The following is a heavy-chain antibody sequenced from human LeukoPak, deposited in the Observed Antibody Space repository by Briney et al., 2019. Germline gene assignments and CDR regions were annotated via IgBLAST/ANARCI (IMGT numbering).Heavy chain of an antibody. CDR1: GYTFTSYG. CDR2: ISAYNGNT. Sequence: ASVKVSCKASGYTFTSYGISWVRQAPGQGPEWMGWISAYNGNTNYAQKLQGRVTMTTDTSTSTAYMELRSLRSDDTAVYYCARRCSGGSCYGAFDIWGQGTMVTVSS. CDR3: ARRCSGGSCYGAFDI. V-gene: IGHV1-18*01. D-gene: IGHD2-15*01. J-gene: IGHJ3*02.